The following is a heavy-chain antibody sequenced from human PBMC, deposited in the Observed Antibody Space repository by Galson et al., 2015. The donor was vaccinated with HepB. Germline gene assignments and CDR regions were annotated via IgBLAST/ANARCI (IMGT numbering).Heavy chain of an antibody. CDR2: INHGGTA. CDR3: ARGLIRNYDFWGGTKSWFDP. CDR1: GGSFTGYY. J-gene: IGHJ5*02. Sequence: SETLSLTCAVYGGSFTGYYWTWIRQPPGEGLEWIGEINHGGTANYSPSLESRVPISVDKSKKQFSLRLTSVTAADTAVYYCARGLIRNYDFWGGTKSWFDPWGQGTLVTVSS. V-gene: IGHV4-34*01. D-gene: IGHD3-3*01.